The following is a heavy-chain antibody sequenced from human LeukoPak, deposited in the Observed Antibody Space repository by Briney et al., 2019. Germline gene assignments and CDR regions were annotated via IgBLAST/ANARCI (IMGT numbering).Heavy chain of an antibody. CDR2: IKEDESAK. D-gene: IGHD3-16*01. Sequence: GGSLRLSCVASGFIFTDHWMSWVRQAPGKGLDWVANIKEDESAKFYADSVRGRFTISRDNAKNSVYLEMNNLRVEDTAVYYCARAVNVADYWGRGTLVTVSS. CDR3: ARAVNVADY. CDR1: GFIFTDHW. V-gene: IGHV3-7*01. J-gene: IGHJ4*02.